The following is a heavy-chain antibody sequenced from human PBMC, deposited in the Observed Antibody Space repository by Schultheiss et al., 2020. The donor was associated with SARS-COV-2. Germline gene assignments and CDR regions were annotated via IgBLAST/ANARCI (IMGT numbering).Heavy chain of an antibody. CDR1: GFTFGDYA. CDR2: IRSKAYGGTT. J-gene: IGHJ6*02. Sequence: GGSLRLSCTVSGFTFGDYAMSWFRQAPGKGLEWVGVIRSKAYGGTTEYAASVKGRFTISRDDSKSIAYLQMNSLKTEDTAVYYCTRDQRLSYYYYGMDVWGQGTTVTVSS. CDR3: TRDQRLSYYYYGMDV. V-gene: IGHV3-49*03.